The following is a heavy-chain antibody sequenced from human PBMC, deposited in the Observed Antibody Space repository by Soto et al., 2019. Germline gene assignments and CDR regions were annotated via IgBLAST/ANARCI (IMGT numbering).Heavy chain of an antibody. Sequence: SETLSLTCTVSGGSISSGDYFWSWIRQTPGKGLEWIGYIASIGSTYYNPSLKSRVSVSRDTSKNQFSLKLSSVTTTDTAVYYCARGLVIRPYYYHGMDVWGQGTTVTVSS. CDR1: GGSISSGDYF. CDR2: IASIGST. D-gene: IGHD3-9*01. J-gene: IGHJ6*02. CDR3: ARGLVIRPYYYHGMDV. V-gene: IGHV4-30-4*01.